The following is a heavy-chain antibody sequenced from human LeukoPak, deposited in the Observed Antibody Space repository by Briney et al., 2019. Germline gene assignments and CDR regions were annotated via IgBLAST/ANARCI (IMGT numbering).Heavy chain of an antibody. D-gene: IGHD3-22*01. J-gene: IGHJ1*01. CDR2: VYYSGRT. CDR3: ARRRYYDGSGYLE. Sequence: SETLSLTCSVSRDSASRSDSYWDWIRQPPGKGLEWLVTVYYSGRTYYRPSLKSRVPMSVDPSNNQFSLNLRSGTAADTAVYYCARRRYYDGSGYLEWGQGTLLSVSS. V-gene: IGHV4-39*01. CDR1: RDSASRSDSY.